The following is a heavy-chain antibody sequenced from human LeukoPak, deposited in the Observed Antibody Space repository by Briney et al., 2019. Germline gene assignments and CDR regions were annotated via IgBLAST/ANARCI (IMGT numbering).Heavy chain of an antibody. D-gene: IGHD1-26*01. CDR3: ARDRQWEPPQSGGDAFDI. Sequence: GGSLRLSCAASGFTFSSYSMNWVRQAPGKGLEWVSSISSSSSYIYYADSVKGRFTISRDNAKNSLYLQMNSLRAEDTAVYCCARDRQWEPPQSGGDAFDIWGQGTMVTVSS. V-gene: IGHV3-21*01. CDR1: GFTFSSYS. J-gene: IGHJ3*02. CDR2: ISSSSSYI.